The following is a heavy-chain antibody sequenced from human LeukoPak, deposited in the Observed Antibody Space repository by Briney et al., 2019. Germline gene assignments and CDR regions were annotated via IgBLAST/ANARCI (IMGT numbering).Heavy chain of an antibody. D-gene: IGHD2-2*02. CDR2: ISGSGGST. CDR1: GFTFSSYA. CDR3: AKAGALIPYAYYYYYMDV. Sequence: GGSLRLSCAASGFTFSSYAMSWVRQAPGKGLEWVSAISGSGGSTYYADSVKGRFTISRDNSKNTLYLQMDSLRAEDTAVYYCAKAGALIPYAYYYYYMDVWGKGTTVTVSS. V-gene: IGHV3-23*01. J-gene: IGHJ6*03.